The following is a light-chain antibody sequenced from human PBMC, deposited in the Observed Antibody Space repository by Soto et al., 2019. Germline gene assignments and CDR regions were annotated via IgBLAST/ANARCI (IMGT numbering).Light chain of an antibody. CDR2: AAS. CDR3: QQSYSTPYT. J-gene: IGKJ2*01. Sequence: DIQMTQSPSSLSASVGDRVTITCRASQSISSYLNWYQQKPGKAPKLLIYAASSLQSGVPSRFSGSGSATYFPLNISSLQPEDFETYYCQQSYSTPYTFGQGTKLEIK. CDR1: QSISSY. V-gene: IGKV1-39*01.